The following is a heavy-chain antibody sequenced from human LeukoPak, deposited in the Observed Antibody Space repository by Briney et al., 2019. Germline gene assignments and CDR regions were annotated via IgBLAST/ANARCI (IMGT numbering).Heavy chain of an antibody. D-gene: IGHD3-22*01. CDR1: GYTFTSYG. J-gene: IGHJ3*02. CDR3: ASLKNYYDSSGNLVTDAFDI. CDR2: ISNYNGNT. Sequence: ASVKVSCKASGYTFTSYGINWVRQAPGQGLEWMGWISNYNGNTNYAQKLQGRVTMTTDTSTSTAYMELRSLRSGDTAVYYCASLKNYYDSSGNLVTDAFDIWGQGTMVTVSS. V-gene: IGHV1-18*01.